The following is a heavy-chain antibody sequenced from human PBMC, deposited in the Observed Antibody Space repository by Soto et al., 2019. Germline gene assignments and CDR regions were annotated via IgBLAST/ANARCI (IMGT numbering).Heavy chain of an antibody. V-gene: IGHV6-1*01. CDR3: ARDHSARIDY. D-gene: IGHD6-13*01. CDR1: GDSVSTNVAA. J-gene: IGHJ4*02. CDR2: TYYRSKWYN. Sequence: SQTLPLTCAISGDSVSTNVAAWNWIRQSPSRGLEWLGRTYYRSKWYNDYAVSVESRITVNPDTSKNQFSLQLNSVTPDDTAVDYCARDHSARIDYWGQGTLVTVSS.